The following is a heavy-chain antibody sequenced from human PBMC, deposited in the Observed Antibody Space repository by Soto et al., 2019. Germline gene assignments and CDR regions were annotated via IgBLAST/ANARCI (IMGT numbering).Heavy chain of an antibody. Sequence: QVQLVQSGAEVKKPGASVKVSCKASGYTFTSYYMHWVRQAPGQGLEWMGIINPSGGSTSYAQKFQGRVTMTRDTSTSTVYMELSSLRSEDTAVYFYARGLTVGVVSARCWLDSLGQGTLVTVSS. CDR1: GYTFTSYY. V-gene: IGHV1-46*01. CDR3: ARGLTVGVVSARCWLDS. CDR2: INPSGGST. J-gene: IGHJ5*01. D-gene: IGHD2-15*01.